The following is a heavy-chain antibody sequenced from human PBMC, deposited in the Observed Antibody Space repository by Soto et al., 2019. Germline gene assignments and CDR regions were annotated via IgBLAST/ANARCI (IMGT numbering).Heavy chain of an antibody. J-gene: IGHJ6*02. CDR1: GFTFSSYS. CDR3: ARGIRNYYGVDV. CDR2: IKGDGSST. Sequence: PGGSLRLSCAASGFTFSSYSTNWVRQAPGKGLEWVSRIKGDGSSTSYADSVKGRFTISRDNAKNTLYLQMNSLGAEDTAVYWCARGIRNYYGVDVWGQGTTVTVSS. V-gene: IGHV3-74*01.